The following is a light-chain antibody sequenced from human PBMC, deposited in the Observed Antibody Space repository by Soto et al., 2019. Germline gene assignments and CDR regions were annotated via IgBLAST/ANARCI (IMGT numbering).Light chain of an antibody. CDR1: SGYSYYN. CDR2: VGTGGIVG. V-gene: IGLV9-49*03. CDR3: AADHGSGGNFVVV. J-gene: IGLJ2*01. Sequence: QSVLTQPPSASASLGASVTLTCTLSSGYSYYNVDWYQQRPGKGPRFVMRVGTGGIVGSKGDGIPDRFSVLGSGLNRFLTINNIQEEDESDYHCAADHGSGGNFVVVFGGGTKLTVL.